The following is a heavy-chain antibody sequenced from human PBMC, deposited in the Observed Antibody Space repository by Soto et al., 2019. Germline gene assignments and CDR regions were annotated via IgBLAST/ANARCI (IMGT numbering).Heavy chain of an antibody. CDR2: IYYSGST. Sequence: PSETLSLTCTVSGGSISSGDYYWSWIRQPPGKGLEWIGYIYYSGSTYYNPSLKSRVTISVDTSKNQFSLKLSSVTAADTAVYYCARAVDFWSANGAFDIWGQGTMVTASS. D-gene: IGHD3-3*01. CDR1: GGSISSGDYY. V-gene: IGHV4-30-4*01. CDR3: ARAVDFWSANGAFDI. J-gene: IGHJ3*02.